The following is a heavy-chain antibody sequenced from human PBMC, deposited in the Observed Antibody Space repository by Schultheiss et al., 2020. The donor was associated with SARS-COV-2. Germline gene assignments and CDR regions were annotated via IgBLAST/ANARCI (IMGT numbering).Heavy chain of an antibody. J-gene: IGHJ6*02. CDR1: GGSISSGGYY. V-gene: IGHV4-31*03. D-gene: IGHD6-6*01. Sequence: SQTLSLTCTVSGGSISSGGYYWSWIRQHPGKGLEWIGYIYYSGSTYYNPSLKSRVTISVDTSKNQFSLKLSSVTAADTAVYYCARDREQRSASHYGLDVWGQGTTVTVSS. CDR3: ARDREQRSASHYGLDV. CDR2: IYYSGST.